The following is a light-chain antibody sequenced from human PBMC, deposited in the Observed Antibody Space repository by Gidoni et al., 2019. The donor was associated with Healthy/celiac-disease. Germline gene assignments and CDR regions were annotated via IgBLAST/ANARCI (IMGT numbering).Light chain of an antibody. CDR1: QSISSH. V-gene: IGKV1-39*01. CDR2: AAS. CDR3: QQSYSTPPA. J-gene: IGKJ2*01. Sequence: DIKMTQSPSPLSASVRDRGTITCRASQSISSHLNWYQQKHGKAPKLLIYAASSFKSGVPSRFSGSGYGKDFTITISSLQPEDFATYYCQQSYSTPPAFGQGTKLEIK.